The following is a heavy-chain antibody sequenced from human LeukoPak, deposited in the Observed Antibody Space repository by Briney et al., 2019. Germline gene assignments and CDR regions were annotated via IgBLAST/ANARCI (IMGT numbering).Heavy chain of an antibody. V-gene: IGHV4-34*01. CDR3: ARVPVLQLWAHAFDI. Sequence: SETLSLTCAVYGGSFSGYYWSWIRQPPGKGLEWIGEINHSGSTNYNPSLKSRVTISVDTSKNQFSLKLSSVTAADTAVYYCARVPVLQLWAHAFDIWGQGTMVTVSS. D-gene: IGHD5-18*01. CDR1: GGSFSGYY. J-gene: IGHJ3*02. CDR2: INHSGST.